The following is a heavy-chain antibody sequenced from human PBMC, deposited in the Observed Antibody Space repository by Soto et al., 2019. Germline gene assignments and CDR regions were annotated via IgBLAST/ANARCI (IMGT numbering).Heavy chain of an antibody. J-gene: IGHJ6*02. V-gene: IGHV4-34*01. D-gene: IGHD3-10*01. CDR1: GGSFSGYY. CDR3: ARDPLWFGEMGMDV. CDR2: INHSGST. Sequence: QVQLQQWGAGLLKPSETLSLTCAVYGGSFSGYYWSWIRQPPGKGLEWIGEINHSGSTNYNPSLKSRVSISVDTSKNQFSRKLSSVTAADTAVYYCARDPLWFGEMGMDVWGQGTTVTVSS.